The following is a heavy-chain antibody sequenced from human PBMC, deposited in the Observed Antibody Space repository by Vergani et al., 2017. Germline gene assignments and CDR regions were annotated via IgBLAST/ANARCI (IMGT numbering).Heavy chain of an antibody. J-gene: IGHJ3*02. CDR1: GGSNSSSSYY. D-gene: IGHD6-13*01. CDR3: ASYSSSWYDAFDI. V-gene: IGHV4-39*01. CDR2: IYYSGST. Sequence: QLQLQESGPGLVKPSETLSLTCTVSGGSNSSSSYYWGWTRQPPGKGLEWMGGIYYSGSTYYNPSLKSRVTISVDTSKNQFSLKLSSVTAADTAVYYCASYSSSWYDAFDIWGQGTMVTVSS.